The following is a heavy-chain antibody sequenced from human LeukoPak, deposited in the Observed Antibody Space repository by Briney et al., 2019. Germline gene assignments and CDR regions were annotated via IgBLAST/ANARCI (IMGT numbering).Heavy chain of an antibody. Sequence: PSETLSLTCGVYGGSFSGSYWSWIRQPPGRGLEWIGEINHSGSTNYNPSLKSRVTISLDTSKNQFSLKLSSVTAADTAAYYCARQACGDCYSRATEIPFDSWGQGTLVTVSS. J-gene: IGHJ4*02. CDR2: INHSGST. CDR1: GGSFSGSY. CDR3: ARQACGDCYSRATEIPFDS. V-gene: IGHV4-34*01. D-gene: IGHD2-21*02.